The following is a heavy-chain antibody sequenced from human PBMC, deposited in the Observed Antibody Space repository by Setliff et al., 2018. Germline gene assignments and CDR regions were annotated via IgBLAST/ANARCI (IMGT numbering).Heavy chain of an antibody. J-gene: IGHJ6*02. V-gene: IGHV4-59*01. CDR3: ARDEGSSYFYGMDV. CDR2: IYYSGST. CDR1: GGPFSSYY. Sequence: PSETLSLTCAVYGGPFSSYYWSWIRQPPGKGLEWIGYIYYSGSTNYNPSLQSRVTISVDTSKNQFSLKLSSVTAADTAVYYCARDEGSSYFYGMDVWGQGTTVAVSS. D-gene: IGHD6-13*01.